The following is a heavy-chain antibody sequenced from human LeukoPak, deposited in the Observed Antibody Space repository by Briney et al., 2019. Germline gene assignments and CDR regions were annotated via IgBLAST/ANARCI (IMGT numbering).Heavy chain of an antibody. V-gene: IGHV3-48*02. CDR3: ARDQYSGSYSFSY. D-gene: IGHD1-26*01. CDR2: ISSTSSTI. Sequence: GSLRLSCAASGFAVSTSWMGWVRQAPGKGLEWVSYISSTSSTIYYADSVKGRFTISRDNAKNSLYLQMNSLRDEDTAVYYCARDQYSGSYSFSYWGQGTLVTVSS. CDR1: GFAVSTSW. J-gene: IGHJ4*02.